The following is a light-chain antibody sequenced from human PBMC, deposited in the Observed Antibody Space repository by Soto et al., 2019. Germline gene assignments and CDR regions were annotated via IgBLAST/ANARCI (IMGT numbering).Light chain of an antibody. J-gene: IGKJ5*01. CDR2: DAS. V-gene: IGKV3-11*01. Sequence: DIAVSQKTATLSLSPGERATLSCRASQSVSSYLAWYQQKPGQAPRLLIYDASNRATGLPARFSGSGSGTDFTLTISILEPEGFPVYYALQRCKLITSCHVTRLEIK. CDR1: QSVSSY. CDR3: LQRCKLIT.